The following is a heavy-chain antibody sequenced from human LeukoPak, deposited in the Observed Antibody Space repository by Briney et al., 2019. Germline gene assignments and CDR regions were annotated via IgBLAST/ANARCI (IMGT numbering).Heavy chain of an antibody. CDR2: ISSSSSYK. Sequence: GSLRLSCAASGFIFSTYSMNWVRQAPGKGLEWVSSISSSSSYKYYTDSVKGRFTISRDNAKNSLYLQMNSLRVEDTAVYYCARGASGNYEPDFWGQGTLVTVSS. V-gene: IGHV3-21*01. CDR1: GFIFSTYS. D-gene: IGHD1-26*01. CDR3: ARGASGNYEPDF. J-gene: IGHJ4*02.